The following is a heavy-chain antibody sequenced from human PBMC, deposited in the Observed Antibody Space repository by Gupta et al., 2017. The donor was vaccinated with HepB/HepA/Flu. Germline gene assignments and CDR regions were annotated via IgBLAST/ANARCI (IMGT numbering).Heavy chain of an antibody. D-gene: IGHD1-26*01. J-gene: IGHJ4*02. CDR1: GYTFTRYS. V-gene: IGHV1-46*01. Sequence: QVQLVQSGTEVKKPGASVKVSCQASGYTFTRYSMHWVRQAPGQGLEWMGIVNPSGGSTSYAQKFQGRVSMTRDTSTSTVYMELTSLRSEDTAVYFCARDGYSGSYGILDYWGQGTLVTVSS. CDR2: VNPSGGST. CDR3: ARDGYSGSYGILDY.